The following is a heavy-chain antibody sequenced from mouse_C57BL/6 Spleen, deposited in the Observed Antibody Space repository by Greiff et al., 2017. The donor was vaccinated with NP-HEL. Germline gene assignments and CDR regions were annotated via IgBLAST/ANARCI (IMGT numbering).Heavy chain of an antibody. Sequence: VQLQQSGAELVKPGASVKISCKASGYAFSSYWMTWVKQRPGKGLEWIGQIYPGDGDTNYNGKFKGKATLTADKSSSTAYMQLSSLTSEDSAVYFCARADYPGRGYAMDYWGQGTSVTVSS. V-gene: IGHV1-80*01. J-gene: IGHJ4*01. CDR3: ARADYPGRGYAMDY. CDR2: IYPGDGDT. CDR1: GYAFSSYW. D-gene: IGHD1-1*01.